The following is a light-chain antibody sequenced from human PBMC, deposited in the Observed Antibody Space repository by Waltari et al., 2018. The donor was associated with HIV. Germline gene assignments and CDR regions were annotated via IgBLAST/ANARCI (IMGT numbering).Light chain of an antibody. CDR1: QSVTRSY. CDR2: DAA. J-gene: IGKJ2*01. V-gene: IGKV3-20*01. CDR3: QQYSSSPT. Sequence: EIVLTQSPGTLSLSRGETATLSCRASQSVTRSYLAWYQQKPGQAPRLLIEDAASKAAGIPDRISGGGSGTVFTLTISRLEPEDFAVYYCQQYSSSPTFGQGTKLEIK.